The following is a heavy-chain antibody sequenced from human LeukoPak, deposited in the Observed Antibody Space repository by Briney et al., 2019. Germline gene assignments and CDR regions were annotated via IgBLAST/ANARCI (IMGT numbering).Heavy chain of an antibody. D-gene: IGHD1-1*01. Sequence: GASVKVSCKASGFSFPSYGISWVRQAPGQGLEWIGWITAYDGDTNYAEKFQGRVTMATDTSTSTASMELWSLRSDDTAVYYCARDWQLPSGPDVFDIWGQGIVVTVSS. CDR2: ITAYDGDT. J-gene: IGHJ3*02. CDR3: ARDWQLPSGPDVFDI. V-gene: IGHV1-18*01. CDR1: GFSFPSYG.